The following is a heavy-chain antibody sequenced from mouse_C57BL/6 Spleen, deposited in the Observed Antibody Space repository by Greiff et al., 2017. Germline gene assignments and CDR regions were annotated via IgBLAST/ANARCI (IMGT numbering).Heavy chain of an antibody. CDR2: FYPGSGSI. V-gene: IGHV1-62-2*01. J-gene: IGHJ4*01. Sequence: VKLVESGAELVKPGASVKLSCKASGYTFTEYTIHWVKQRSGQGLEWIGWFYPGSGSIKYNEKFKDKATLTADKSSSTVYMELSRLTSEDSAVYFCAGHEEEGYAMDYWGQGTSVTVSS. CDR3: AGHEEEGYAMDY. CDR1: GYTFTEYT.